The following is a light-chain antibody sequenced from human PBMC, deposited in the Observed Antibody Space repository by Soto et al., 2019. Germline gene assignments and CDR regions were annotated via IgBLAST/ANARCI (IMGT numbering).Light chain of an antibody. V-gene: IGKV1-5*01. CDR2: EAS. Sequence: DIQMTQSPSTLSAPVGDRVTITCRASQNIRKWLAWYQQKPGRAPKLLIYEASNLEGGVPFRFSGSGSGTEFTLTISSLQPDDFATYFCQAYNSYLWTFGQGTKVEIK. CDR1: QNIRKW. J-gene: IGKJ1*01. CDR3: QAYNSYLWT.